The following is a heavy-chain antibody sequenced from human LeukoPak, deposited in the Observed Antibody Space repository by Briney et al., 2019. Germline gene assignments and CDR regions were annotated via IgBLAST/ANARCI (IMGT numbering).Heavy chain of an antibody. V-gene: IGHV1-46*01. CDR2: INPSGART. Sequence: ASVKVSCKASGYTFTNYYFHWVRQAPGQGLEWMGIINPSGARTNYAQKFQGRVTMTRDTSTSTVYMELSSLRSEDTAVYYCARGSWEYSSDTFDAFDIWGQGTMVTVSS. D-gene: IGHD6-13*01. CDR3: ARGSWEYSSDTFDAFDI. CDR1: GYTFTNYY. J-gene: IGHJ3*02.